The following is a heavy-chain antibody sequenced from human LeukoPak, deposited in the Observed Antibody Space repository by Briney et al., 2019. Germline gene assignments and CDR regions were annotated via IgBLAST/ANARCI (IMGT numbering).Heavy chain of an antibody. CDR1: GFTFSSYE. Sequence: GGSLRLSCAASGFTFSSYEMNWVRQAPGKGLEWVSYISSSGSTIYYADSVKGRFTISRDNAKNSLYLQMNSLRAEDTAVYYCARDRSMVRGVIKPSAFNIWGQGTMATVSS. D-gene: IGHD3-10*01. CDR3: ARDRSMVRGVIKPSAFNI. V-gene: IGHV3-48*03. CDR2: ISSSGSTI. J-gene: IGHJ3*02.